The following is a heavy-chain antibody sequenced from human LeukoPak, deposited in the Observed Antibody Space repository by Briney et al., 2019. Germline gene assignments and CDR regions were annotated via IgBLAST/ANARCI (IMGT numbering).Heavy chain of an antibody. V-gene: IGHV1-58*01. CDR2: IVVGSGNT. J-gene: IGHJ4*02. CDR1: GFTFTISA. CDR3: AAEGLAKGY. D-gene: IGHD6-19*01. Sequence: SVKVSCKASGFTFTISAVQWVRQARGQRLEWIGWIVVGSGNTNYAQKFQERVTITRDMSTSTAYMELSSLRSEDTAVYYCAAEGLAKGYWGQGTLVTVSS.